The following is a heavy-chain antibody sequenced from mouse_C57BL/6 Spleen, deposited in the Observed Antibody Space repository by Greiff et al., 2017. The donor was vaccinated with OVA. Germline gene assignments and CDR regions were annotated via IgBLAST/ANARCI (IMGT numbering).Heavy chain of an antibody. D-gene: IGHD1-1*01. V-gene: IGHV1-81*01. CDR2: IYPRSGNT. Sequence: VKLQESGAELARPGASVKLSCKASGYTFTSYGISWVKQRTGQGLEWIGEIYPRSGNTYYNEKFKGKATLTADKSSSTAYMELRSLTSEDSAVYFCARSGSSHWYFDVWGTGTTVTVSS. CDR1: GYTFTSYG. J-gene: IGHJ1*03. CDR3: ARSGSSHWYFDV.